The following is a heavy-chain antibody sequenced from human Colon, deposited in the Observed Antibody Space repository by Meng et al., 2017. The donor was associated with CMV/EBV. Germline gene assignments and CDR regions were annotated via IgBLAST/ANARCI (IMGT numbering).Heavy chain of an antibody. D-gene: IGHD2-2*01. CDR1: GFTFSDYY. CDR3: ARLTVVVPAAHP. Sequence: CAASGFTFSDYYMSWIRQAPGKGLEWVSYISSSGSTIYYADSVKGRFTISRDNAKNSLYLQMNSLRAEDTAVYYCARLTVVVPAAHPWGQGTLVTVSS. J-gene: IGHJ5*02. V-gene: IGHV3-11*01. CDR2: ISSSGSTI.